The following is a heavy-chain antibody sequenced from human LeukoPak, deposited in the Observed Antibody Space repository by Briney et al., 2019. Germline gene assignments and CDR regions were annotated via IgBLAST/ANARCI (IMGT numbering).Heavy chain of an antibody. D-gene: IGHD3/OR15-3a*01. Sequence: SETLSLTCTVSGGSISGFCWSWIRQPPGKGLEWIGYIYYSGSTNYNPSLKSRVTISVDTSKNQFSLKLSSVTAADTAAYYCARVTGLDMYYFDYWGQGSLVTISS. CDR1: GGSISGFC. J-gene: IGHJ4*02. CDR2: IYYSGST. V-gene: IGHV4-59*01. CDR3: ARVTGLDMYYFDY.